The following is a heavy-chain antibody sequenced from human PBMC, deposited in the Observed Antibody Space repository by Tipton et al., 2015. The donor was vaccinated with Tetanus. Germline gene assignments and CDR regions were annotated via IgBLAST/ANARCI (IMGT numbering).Heavy chain of an antibody. V-gene: IGHV3-23*04. CDR1: GFTFSNYA. J-gene: IGHJ5*02. CDR2: ISVRGSHT. CDR3: AKDPASRGWFDP. Sequence: QLVQSGGGFVKPGGSLRLSCAASGFTFSNYAVAWVRQAPGKGLEWVSGISVRGSHTYYADPVKGRFSISRDNSKNTVYLQMNSLRDEDTAVYYCAKDPASRGWFDPWGQGTLVSVSS.